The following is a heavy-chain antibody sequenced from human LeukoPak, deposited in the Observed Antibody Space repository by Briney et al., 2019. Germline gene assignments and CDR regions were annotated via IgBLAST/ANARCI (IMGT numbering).Heavy chain of an antibody. CDR2: IYSGGST. Sequence: GGSLRLSCAASGFTVSSNYMSWVRQAPGKGLEWVSVIYSGGSTYYADSVKGRLTISRDNSKNTLYLQMNSLRAEDTAVYYCARGLRYFDWSPFDYWGQGTLVTVSS. CDR3: ARGLRYFDWSPFDY. CDR1: GFTVSSNY. V-gene: IGHV3-66*02. D-gene: IGHD3-9*01. J-gene: IGHJ4*02.